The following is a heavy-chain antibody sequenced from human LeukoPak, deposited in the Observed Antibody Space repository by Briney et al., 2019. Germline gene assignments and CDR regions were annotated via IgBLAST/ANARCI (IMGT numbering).Heavy chain of an antibody. Sequence: GASVKVSRKASGYTFTGYYMHWVRQAPGQGLEWMGWVNPNSGKTGYAQKFQGRVTITRNTSLGTVYMDLNSLRSEDTAVYYCARGDSSSWYAGLGYVDHWGQGTQVTVSS. CDR2: VNPNSGKT. CDR3: ARGDSSSWYAGLGYVDH. V-gene: IGHV1-8*03. CDR1: GYTFTGYY. D-gene: IGHD6-13*01. J-gene: IGHJ4*01.